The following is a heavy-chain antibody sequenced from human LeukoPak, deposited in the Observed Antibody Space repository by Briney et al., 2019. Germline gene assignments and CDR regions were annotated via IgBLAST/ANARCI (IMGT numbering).Heavy chain of an antibody. V-gene: IGHV1-18*01. J-gene: IGHJ5*02. Sequence: ASVKVSCKASGYTFTSCGIIWVRQAPGQGLEWMGWISAYNGNTNYAQKLQDRVTMTTDTSTSTAYMELGSLRSDDTAVYYCARWGDCSSTSCYGSSRWFDPWGQGTLVTVSS. CDR2: ISAYNGNT. CDR3: ARWGDCSSTSCYGSSRWFDP. D-gene: IGHD2-2*01. CDR1: GYTFTSCG.